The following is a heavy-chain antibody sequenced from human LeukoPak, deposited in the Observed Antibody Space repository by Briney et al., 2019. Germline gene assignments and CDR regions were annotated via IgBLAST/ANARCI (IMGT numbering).Heavy chain of an antibody. J-gene: IGHJ4*02. V-gene: IGHV3-23*01. CDR3: VRDRDGYNY. D-gene: IGHD5-24*01. CDR1: GFTFSRYA. Sequence: TGGSLRLSCAASGFTFSRYAMTWVRQAPGKGLEWVSAISGSGDRTYYADSMKGRFTISRDNAKNTLYLQMNILRAEDTAVYYCVRDRDGYNYWGQGTLVTVSS. CDR2: ISGSGDRT.